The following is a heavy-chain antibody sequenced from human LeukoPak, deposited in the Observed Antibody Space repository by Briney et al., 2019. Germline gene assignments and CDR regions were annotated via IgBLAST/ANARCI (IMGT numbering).Heavy chain of an antibody. J-gene: IGHJ4*02. V-gene: IGHV3-74*01. CDR3: AREAKVGGALQY. Sequence: PGGSLRLSCEASGFIFSDYWMHWVRQAPGKGLVWVSRINTDGGFTRYADSVQGRFIISRDTAKNTLFLQMNSLRAEDTAVYYCAREAKVGGALQYWGQGILVTVSS. CDR2: INTDGGFT. CDR1: GFIFSDYW. D-gene: IGHD1-26*01.